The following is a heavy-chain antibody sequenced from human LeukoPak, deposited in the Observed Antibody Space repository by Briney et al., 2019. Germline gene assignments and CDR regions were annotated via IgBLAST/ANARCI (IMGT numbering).Heavy chain of an antibody. CDR2: IYPGDSDT. Sequence: GESLKISCKGSGYSFTNYWIAWVRQMPGKGLEWMGIIYPGDSDTRYSPSFQGQVTISADKSISTAYLQWSSLKASDTAMYYCVTLDMVRGISGNWFHPWGQGTLVTVSS. D-gene: IGHD3-10*01. CDR3: VTLDMVRGISGNWFHP. J-gene: IGHJ5*02. V-gene: IGHV5-51*01. CDR1: GYSFTNYW.